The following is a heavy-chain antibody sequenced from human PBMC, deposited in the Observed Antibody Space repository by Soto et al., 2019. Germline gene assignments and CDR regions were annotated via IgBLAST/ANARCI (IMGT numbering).Heavy chain of an antibody. V-gene: IGHV3-9*01. CDR2: ISWNSGSI. CDR3: AKDGIPRSSGYYYGMDV. Sequence: GGSLRLSCAASGFTFDDYAMHWVRQAPGKGLEWVSGISWNSGSIGYADSVKGRFTISRDNAKNSLYLQMNSLRAEDTALYYCAKDGIPRSSGYYYGMDVWGQGTTVTVSS. CDR1: GFTFDDYA. J-gene: IGHJ6*02.